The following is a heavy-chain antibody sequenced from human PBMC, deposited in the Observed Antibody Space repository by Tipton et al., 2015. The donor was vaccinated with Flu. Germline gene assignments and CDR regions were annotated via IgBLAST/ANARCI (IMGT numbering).Heavy chain of an antibody. D-gene: IGHD2-8*02. J-gene: IGHJ4*02. V-gene: IGHV3-7*01. CDR1: GFTFSNYW. CDR3: ARGGAAWSEAEC. Sequence: CAASGFTFSNYWMTWVRQAPGKGLEWVANINRDGGAKFYVDSVKGRFTISRDNAKNSLYLQMNNLRPDDTAVYYCARGGAAWSEAECWAQGTLVTVSS. CDR2: INRDGGAK.